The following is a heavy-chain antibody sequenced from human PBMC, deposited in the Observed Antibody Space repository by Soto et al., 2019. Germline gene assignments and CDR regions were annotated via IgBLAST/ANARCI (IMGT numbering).Heavy chain of an antibody. CDR2: ISFDGSNK. D-gene: IGHD3-10*01. Sequence: QLVESGGTVVHPGTSLRLSCAASGSTFSTYAMHWVRQAPGKGLEWVAVISFDGSNKYYADSVKGRFTISRDNSKETLYLQMQSLRAEDTAVYYCARDSEEETDYHGSGSYGFDKWGQGTLVTVSS. CDR1: GSTFSTYA. V-gene: IGHV3-30-3*01. J-gene: IGHJ4*02. CDR3: ARDSEEETDYHGSGSYGFDK.